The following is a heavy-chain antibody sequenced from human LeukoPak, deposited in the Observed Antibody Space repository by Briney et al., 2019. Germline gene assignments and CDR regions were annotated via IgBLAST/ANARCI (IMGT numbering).Heavy chain of an antibody. CDR2: INSDGSST. CDR1: GFTFSSYW. D-gene: IGHD1-14*01. Sequence: GGSLRLSCAASGFTFSSYWMHWVRQAPGKGLVWVSRINSDGSSTSYADSVKGRFTISRDNAKNTLYLQMNSLRAEDTAVYYCARGEVNIPDGYWGQGTLVTVSS. J-gene: IGHJ4*02. CDR3: ARGEVNIPDGY. V-gene: IGHV3-74*01.